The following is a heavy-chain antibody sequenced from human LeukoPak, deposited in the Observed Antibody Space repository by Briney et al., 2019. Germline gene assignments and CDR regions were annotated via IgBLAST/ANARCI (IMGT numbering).Heavy chain of an antibody. V-gene: IGHV4-59*01. J-gene: IGHJ4*02. CDR3: AREDRSRSCDPFDY. D-gene: IGHD1-26*01. CDR1: GGSISSYY. CDR2: IYYSGST. Sequence: RPSETLSLTCTVSGGSISSYYWNWVRQPPGKGLEWIGYIYYSGSTNYNPSLKSRLTISVDTSKNQFSLKLSSVTAADTAVHYCAREDRSRSCDPFDYSGPGTLVTVSS.